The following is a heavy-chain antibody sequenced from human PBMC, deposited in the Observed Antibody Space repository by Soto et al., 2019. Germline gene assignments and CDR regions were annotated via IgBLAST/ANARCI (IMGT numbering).Heavy chain of an antibody. J-gene: IGHJ6*03. D-gene: IGHD4-17*01. V-gene: IGHV3-21*01. CDR1: GFTFSSYT. CDR2: ITTGSDYI. CDR3: ARGDGDSDYYSYYMDV. Sequence: EVQLLESGGGLVKPGGSLRLSCAASGFTFSSYTMNWVRQAPGKGLEWVSFITTGSDYIFYADSVRGRFTVSTDNAQNSLYLEMHSLRGEDTAVYYCARGDGDSDYYSYYMDVWGKGTTVTVSS.